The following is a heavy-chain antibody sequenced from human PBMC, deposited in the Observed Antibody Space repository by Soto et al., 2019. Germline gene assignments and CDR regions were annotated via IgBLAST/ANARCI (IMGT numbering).Heavy chain of an antibody. D-gene: IGHD1-26*01. CDR2: ISYDGSKK. V-gene: IGHV3-30*18. CDR1: GFTFSNNG. Sequence: QVQLVESGGGVVQPGRSLRLSCAASGFTFSNNGMHWVRQAPGKGLEWVAVISYDGSKKYYAESVKGRFTISRDNSKSTLYLQMNSLRAEDTAGYYCAKDRVESGLGEVDYWGQGTLVTVSS. CDR3: AKDRVESGLGEVDY. J-gene: IGHJ4*02.